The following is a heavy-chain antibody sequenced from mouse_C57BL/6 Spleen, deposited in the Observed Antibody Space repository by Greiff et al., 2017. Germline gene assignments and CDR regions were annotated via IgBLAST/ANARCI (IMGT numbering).Heavy chain of an antibody. D-gene: IGHD1-1*01. CDR3: ARGFATTVVAVFDY. V-gene: IGHV1-53*01. J-gene: IGHJ2*01. CDR2: INPSNGGT. Sequence: QVQLQQPGTELVKPGASVKLSCKASGYTFTSYWMHWVKQRPGQGLEWIGNINPSNGGTNYNEKFKSKATLTVDKSSSTAYMQLSSLTSEGSAVYYCARGFATTVVAVFDYWGQGTTLTVSS. CDR1: GYTFTSYW.